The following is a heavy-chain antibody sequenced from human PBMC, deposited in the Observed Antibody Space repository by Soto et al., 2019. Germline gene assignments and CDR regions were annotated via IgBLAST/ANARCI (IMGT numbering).Heavy chain of an antibody. V-gene: IGHV3-48*01. CDR3: ARTGSVGHWYFDL. CDR1: GLTFSRYS. Sequence: EVQLVESGGDLVQPGGSLRLSCAASGLTFSRYSMNWVRQAPGKGLEWVSYISSSSSTIYYADSVKGRFTISRDNSKSSLYLQMNSLRAEDTAVYYCARTGSVGHWYFDLWGRGTLVTVSS. J-gene: IGHJ2*01. CDR2: ISSSSSTI. D-gene: IGHD3-9*01.